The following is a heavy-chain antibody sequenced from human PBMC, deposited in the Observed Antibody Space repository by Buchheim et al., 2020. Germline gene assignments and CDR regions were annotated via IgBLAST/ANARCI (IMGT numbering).Heavy chain of an antibody. CDR2: IYPGDSDT. CDR3: ARLMWYCSSTSCPYYYYYGMDV. D-gene: IGHD2-2*01. Sequence: EVQLVQSGAEVKKPGESLKISCKGSGYSFTSYWIGWVRQMPGKGLEWMGIIYPGDSDTRYSPSFQGQVTISADKSISTAYLQWSSLKASDTDMYYCARLMWYCSSTSCPYYYYYGMDVWGQGTT. J-gene: IGHJ6*02. V-gene: IGHV5-51*03. CDR1: GYSFTSYW.